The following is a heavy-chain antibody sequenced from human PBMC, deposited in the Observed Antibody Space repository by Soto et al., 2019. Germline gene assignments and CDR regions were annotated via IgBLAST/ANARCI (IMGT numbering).Heavy chain of an antibody. CDR1: GGTFSSYA. V-gene: IGHV1-69*13. CDR2: IIPIFGTA. Sequence: SVKVSCKASGGTFSSYAISWVRQAPGQGLEWMGGIIPIFGTANYAQKFQGRVTITADESTSTAYMELSSLRSEDTAVYYCARGRILGVVWGHYYYYGMDVWGQGTTVTVS. D-gene: IGHD3-3*01. J-gene: IGHJ6*02. CDR3: ARGRILGVVWGHYYYYGMDV.